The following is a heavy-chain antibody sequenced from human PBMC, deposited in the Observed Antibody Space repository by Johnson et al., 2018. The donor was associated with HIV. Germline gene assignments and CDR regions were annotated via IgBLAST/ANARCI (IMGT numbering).Heavy chain of an antibody. D-gene: IGHD4-17*01. V-gene: IGHV3-74*03. CDR3: ARLTHDYDLENDAFDI. Sequence: VQLVESGGGLVQPGGSLRLSCAASGFTFTSYWIHWVRQAPGKGLVWVSGINGDGSRAQFADSVKGRFSMSRDNVKNTVYMQVTSLRAEDTAVYYCARLTHDYDLENDAFDIWDQGTMVTVSS. J-gene: IGHJ3*02. CDR1: GFTFTSYW. CDR2: INGDGSRA.